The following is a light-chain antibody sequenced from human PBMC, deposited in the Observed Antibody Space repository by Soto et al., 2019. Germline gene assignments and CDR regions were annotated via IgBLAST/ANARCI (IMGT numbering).Light chain of an antibody. CDR1: QSVSSRY. CDR2: GAS. Sequence: EIVLTQSPGTLSLSPGERATLSCRASQSVSSRYLAWYQQKPGQAPRLLIYGASSRATGIPDRFSGSGSGTHFTLTISRLEPEDFAVYYCQQYGNSPPWTFGQGTKVEIK. V-gene: IGKV3-20*01. J-gene: IGKJ1*01. CDR3: QQYGNSPPWT.